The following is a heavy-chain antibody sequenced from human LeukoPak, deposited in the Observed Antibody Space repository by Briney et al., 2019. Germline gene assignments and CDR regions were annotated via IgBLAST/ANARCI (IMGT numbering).Heavy chain of an antibody. CDR3: ARVVTYYYNSSGGLGY. Sequence: SQTLSLTCTVSGDSISSGSYYWSWIRQPAGKGLEWIGRIYTSGSTNYNPSLKSRVTISVDTSKNQFSLKLSSVTAADTAVYYCARVVTYYYNSSGGLGYWGQRTLVTVSS. V-gene: IGHV4-61*02. D-gene: IGHD3-22*01. CDR1: GDSISSGSYY. J-gene: IGHJ4*02. CDR2: IYTSGST.